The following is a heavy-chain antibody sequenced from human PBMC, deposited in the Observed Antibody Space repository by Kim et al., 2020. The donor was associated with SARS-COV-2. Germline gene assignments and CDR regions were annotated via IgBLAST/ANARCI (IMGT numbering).Heavy chain of an antibody. CDR1: GFNFGEHA. CDR3: ANDDNRLWVVPEAWT. J-gene: IGHJ1*01. CDR2: IRWISDSR. Sequence: GGSLRLSCEASGFNFGEHAMHWVRQVPGKGLEWLSGIRWISDSRNYADSVKGRFTISRDNVKKSHYQHLANLRPEDTAFYYCANDDNRLWVVPEAWTWG. V-gene: IGHV3-9*01. D-gene: IGHD2-15*01.